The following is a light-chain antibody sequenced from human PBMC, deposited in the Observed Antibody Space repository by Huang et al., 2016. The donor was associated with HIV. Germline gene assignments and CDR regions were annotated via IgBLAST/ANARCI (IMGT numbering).Light chain of an antibody. V-gene: IGKV1-16*01. J-gene: IGKJ4*01. CDR1: QGIMNH. CDR2: AAS. Sequence: IQLTQSPSSLSSSVGDTVTITCRASQGIMNHLAWFQQKPGRAPKSLIYAASNLQSVVPSRFSGSGSGTDFTLTIDSLQPEDFATYYCQQYNTYPVTFGGGTKVEIK. CDR3: QQYNTYPVT.